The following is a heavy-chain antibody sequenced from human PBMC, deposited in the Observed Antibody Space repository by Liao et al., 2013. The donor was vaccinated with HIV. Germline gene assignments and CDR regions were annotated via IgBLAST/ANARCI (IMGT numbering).Heavy chain of an antibody. CDR1: GGSISSYY. Sequence: QVQLQESGPGLVKPSETLSLTCTVSGGSISSYYWSWIRQPAGKGLEWIGRIYTSGSTNYNPSLKSRVTMSVDTSKNQFSLKLSSVTAADTAVYYCARAVTIFGVVKNYYYMDVWGKGTTVTVSS. J-gene: IGHJ6*03. CDR2: IYTSGST. D-gene: IGHD3-3*01. CDR3: ARAVTIFGVVKNYYYMDV. V-gene: IGHV4-4*07.